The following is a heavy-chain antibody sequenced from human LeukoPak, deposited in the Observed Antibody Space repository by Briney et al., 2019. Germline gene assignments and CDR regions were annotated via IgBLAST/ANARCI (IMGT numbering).Heavy chain of an antibody. Sequence: PGGSLRLSCAASGFTFSSYGMHWVRQAPGKGLEWVAFIRYDGSNKYYADSVKGRFTISRDNSKNTLYLQMNSLRAEDTAVYYCAKDVFFGYSYGPHFDYWGQGTLVTVSS. CDR2: IRYDGSNK. D-gene: IGHD5-18*01. CDR1: GFTFSSYG. J-gene: IGHJ4*02. CDR3: AKDVFFGYSYGPHFDY. V-gene: IGHV3-30*02.